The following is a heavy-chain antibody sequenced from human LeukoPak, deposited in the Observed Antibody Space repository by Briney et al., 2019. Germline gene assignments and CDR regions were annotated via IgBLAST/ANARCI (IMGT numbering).Heavy chain of an antibody. CDR2: LNSNGGAT. J-gene: IGHJ4*02. D-gene: IGHD1-26*01. CDR3: AKATYSGSFPYFDY. V-gene: IGHV3-53*01. Sequence: AGGSLRLSCAASGFTVSSNYMSWVRQAPGKGLEWVSSLNSNGGATYYSDSAKGRFTSSRDNSKNTLYLQMHSLRAEDTAVYYCAKATYSGSFPYFDYWGQGTLVTVSS. CDR1: GFTVSSNY.